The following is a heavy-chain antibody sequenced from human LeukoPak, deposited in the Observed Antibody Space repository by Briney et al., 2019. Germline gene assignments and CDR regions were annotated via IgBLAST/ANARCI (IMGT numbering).Heavy chain of an antibody. CDR3: AKERLSSGYFDY. J-gene: IGHJ4*02. V-gene: IGHV3-23*01. CDR1: GFTFSTYA. D-gene: IGHD3-22*01. CDR2: ISGSGGRT. Sequence: PGGSLRLSCAASGFTFSTYAMSWVRQAPGKGLEWVSAISGSGGRTYYADSVKGRFTISRDNSKNTLYLQTNSLRAEDTAVYYCAKERLSSGYFDYWGQGTLVTVSS.